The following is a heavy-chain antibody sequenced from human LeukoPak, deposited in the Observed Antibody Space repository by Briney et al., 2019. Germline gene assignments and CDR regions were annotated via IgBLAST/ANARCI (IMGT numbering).Heavy chain of an antibody. CDR2: INPNSGGT. D-gene: IGHD6-6*01. V-gene: IGHV1-2*02. CDR1: GYTFTGYY. Sequence: GASVKLSCKASGYTFTGYYMHWVRQAPGQGLEWMGWINPNSGGTNYAQKFQGRVTMTRDTSISTAYMELSRLRSDDTAVYYCARDLRIAARPFSCGFDPWGQGTLVTVSS. CDR3: ARDLRIAARPFSCGFDP. J-gene: IGHJ5*02.